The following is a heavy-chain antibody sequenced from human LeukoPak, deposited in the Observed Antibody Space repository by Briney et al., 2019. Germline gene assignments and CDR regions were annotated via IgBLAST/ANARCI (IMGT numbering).Heavy chain of an antibody. D-gene: IGHD4-17*01. V-gene: IGHV4-59*01. CDR3: ARGDYGDSDY. J-gene: IGHJ4*02. CDR2: NYYSGSA. CDR1: GGPISSFY. Sequence: SETLSLTCTVSGGPISSFYWSWIRQSPGKGLEWIGYNYYSGSANYKLSLKSRVTISVDASKNQFSLKLSSVTAADTAVYYCARGDYGDSDYWGQGILVTVSS.